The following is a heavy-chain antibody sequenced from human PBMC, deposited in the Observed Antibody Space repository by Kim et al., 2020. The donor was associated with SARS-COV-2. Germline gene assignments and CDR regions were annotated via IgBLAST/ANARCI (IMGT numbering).Heavy chain of an antibody. J-gene: IGHJ5*01. D-gene: IGHD3-3*01. Sequence: GGSLRLSCAASGFTFSSYGMHWVRQAPGKGLEWVAVISYDGSNKYYADSVKGRFTISRDNSKNTLYLQMNSLRAEDTAVYYCAKDGLRFLEWEAPESNW. V-gene: IGHV3-30*18. CDR3: AKDGLRFLEWEAPESNW. CDR1: GFTFSSYG. CDR2: ISYDGSNK.